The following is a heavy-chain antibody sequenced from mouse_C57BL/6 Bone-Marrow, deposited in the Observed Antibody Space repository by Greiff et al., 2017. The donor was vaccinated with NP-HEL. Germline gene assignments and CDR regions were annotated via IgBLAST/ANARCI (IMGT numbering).Heavy chain of an antibody. D-gene: IGHD1-1*01. V-gene: IGHV1-26*01. J-gene: IGHJ1*03. CDR2: INPNNGGT. CDR3: ARRYGSSYWYFYV. CDR1: GYTFTDYY. Sequence: VQLQQSGPELVKPGASVKISCKASGYTFTDYYMNWVKQSHGKSLEWIGDINPNNGGTSYNQQFKGKATLTVDKSSSTAYMELRRLTSEDSAVYYGARRYGSSYWYFYVWGTGTTVTVSS.